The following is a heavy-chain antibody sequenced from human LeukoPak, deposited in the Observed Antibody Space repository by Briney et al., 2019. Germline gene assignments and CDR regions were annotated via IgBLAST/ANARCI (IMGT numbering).Heavy chain of an antibody. J-gene: IGHJ4*02. CDR2: IIPIFGTA. CDR1: GGTFSSYA. Sequence: SVKVSCTASGGTFSSYAISWVRQAPGQGLEWMGGIIPIFGTANYAQKFQGRVTITADESTSTAYMELSSLRSEDTAVYYCARGGGTTVVTHFDYWGQGTLVTVPS. V-gene: IGHV1-69*13. D-gene: IGHD4-23*01. CDR3: ARGGGTTVVTHFDY.